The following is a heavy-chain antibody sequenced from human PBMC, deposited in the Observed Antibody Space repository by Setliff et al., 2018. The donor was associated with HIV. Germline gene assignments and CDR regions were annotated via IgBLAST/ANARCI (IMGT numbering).Heavy chain of an antibody. CDR1: GGSNSRYY. Sequence: SETLSLTCTVSGGSNSRYYWSCIRQPAGKGLEWIGRIYPSGNINYNPSLKSRLTMSIDTSKNQFSLKLSSVTATDTAVYYCARDAGPHYGSGPPLEYWGQGIQVTVS. J-gene: IGHJ4*02. V-gene: IGHV4-4*07. CDR3: ARDAGPHYGSGPPLEY. D-gene: IGHD3-10*01. CDR2: IYPSGNI.